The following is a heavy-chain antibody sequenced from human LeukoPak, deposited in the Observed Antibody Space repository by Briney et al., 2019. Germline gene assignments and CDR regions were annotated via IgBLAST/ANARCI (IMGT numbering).Heavy chain of an antibody. CDR2: IRYDGSNK. V-gene: IGHV3-30*02. Sequence: GGSLRLSCAASGFTFSSYGMHWVRQAPGKGLEWVAFIRYDGSNKYYADSVKGRFTISRDNSKNTLYLQMNSLRAEDTAVYYCARALLRVFGVVTPNAFDIWGQGTMVTVSS. CDR1: GFTFSSYG. J-gene: IGHJ3*02. CDR3: ARALLRVFGVVTPNAFDI. D-gene: IGHD3-3*01.